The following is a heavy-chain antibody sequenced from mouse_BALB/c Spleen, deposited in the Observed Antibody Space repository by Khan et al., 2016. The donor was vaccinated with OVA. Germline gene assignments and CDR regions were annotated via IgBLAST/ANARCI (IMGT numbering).Heavy chain of an antibody. CDR2: INTYTGEP. V-gene: IGHV9-3-1*01. J-gene: IGHJ3*01. Sequence: QIQLVQSGPELKKPGETVKISCKASGYTLTNYGMNRVKQAPGKGLKWMGWINTYTGEPTYAEDFKGRIAFSLETSANTAYLQINNLKNEDTATYFCARSNGNYWFAYWGQGTLVTVSA. CDR1: GYTLTNYG. D-gene: IGHD2-1*01. CDR3: ARSNGNYWFAY.